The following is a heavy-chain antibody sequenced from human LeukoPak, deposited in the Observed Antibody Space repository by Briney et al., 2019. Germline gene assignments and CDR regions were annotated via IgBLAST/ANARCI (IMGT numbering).Heavy chain of an antibody. V-gene: IGHV1-69*06. J-gene: IGHJ6*03. D-gene: IGHD6-13*01. CDR1: GGTFSSYA. Sequence: GASVKVSCKASGGTFSSYAISWVRQAPGQGLEWMGGIIPIFGTANYAQKFQGRVTITADKSTSTAYMELSSLRSEDTAVYYCARGFVGRSWYSQFYMDVWGKGTTVTVSS. CDR3: ARGFVGRSWYSQFYMDV. CDR2: IIPIFGTA.